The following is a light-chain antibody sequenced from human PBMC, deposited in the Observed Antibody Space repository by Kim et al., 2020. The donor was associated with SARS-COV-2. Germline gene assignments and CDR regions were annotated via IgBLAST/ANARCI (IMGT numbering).Light chain of an antibody. CDR2: KDS. CDR3: QSADSSGTYV. J-gene: IGLJ1*01. CDR1: ALPKQY. Sequence: SPGQPARLTCSGDALPKQYAYWYQQKPGQAPVLVIYKDSERPSGIPERFSGSSSGTTVTLTISGVQAEDEADYYCQSADSSGTYVFGTGTKVTVL. V-gene: IGLV3-25*03.